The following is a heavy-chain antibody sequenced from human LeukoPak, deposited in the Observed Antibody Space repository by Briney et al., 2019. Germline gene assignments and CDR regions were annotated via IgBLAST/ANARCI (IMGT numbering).Heavy chain of an antibody. D-gene: IGHD2-2*01. CDR1: GGSFSDYY. Sequence: SETLSLTCAVYGGSFSDYYWSWIRQPPGKGLEWIGEINHSGSTNYNPSPKSRVTISVDTSKNQFSLKLSSVTAADTAVYYCARGHCSSTSCYLGGRSYFDYWGQGTLVTVSS. CDR3: ARGHCSSTSCYLGGRSYFDY. J-gene: IGHJ4*02. CDR2: INHSGST. V-gene: IGHV4-34*01.